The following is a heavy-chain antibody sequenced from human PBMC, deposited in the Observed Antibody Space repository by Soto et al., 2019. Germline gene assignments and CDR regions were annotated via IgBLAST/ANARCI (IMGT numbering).Heavy chain of an antibody. V-gene: IGHV2-70*04. Sequence: ESGPTLVNPTQTLTLTCTFSGFSLTTTGMRVSWIRQPPGKALEWLGRIDWDGNHFYSTSLKTRVTISKDTSKNQVVLTMTNMDPVDTATYYCARSPILVPLYFDYWGQGVPVTVS. D-gene: IGHD3-22*01. J-gene: IGHJ4*02. CDR2: IDWDGNH. CDR3: ARSPILVPLYFDY. CDR1: GFSLTTTGMR.